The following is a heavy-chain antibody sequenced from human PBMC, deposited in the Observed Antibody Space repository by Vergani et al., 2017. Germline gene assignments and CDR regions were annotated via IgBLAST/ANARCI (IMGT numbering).Heavy chain of an antibody. CDR3: VRSTMRSFGNWYFDL. Sequence: QVLLQQWGASLLPPSETLSLTSAVYGGSFSGHFWNWIRQSPGKGREWIGEISHSGSANYNPSLKSRVTISVDTSKKQFSLKMNCVTAADTAVYYCVRSTMRSFGNWYFDLWGRGTLVTVSS. D-gene: IGHD2/OR15-2a*01. J-gene: IGHJ2*01. V-gene: IGHV4-34*02. CDR2: ISHSGSA. CDR1: GGSFSGHF.